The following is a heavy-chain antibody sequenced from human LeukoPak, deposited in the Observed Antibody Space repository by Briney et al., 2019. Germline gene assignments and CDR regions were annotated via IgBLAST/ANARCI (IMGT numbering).Heavy chain of an antibody. CDR1: GFTFSSYE. D-gene: IGHD3-9*01. J-gene: IGHJ4*02. V-gene: IGHV3-48*03. CDR2: ISSSGSNI. Sequence: GGSLRLSCAASGFTFSSYEMNWVRQAPGKGLEWVSYISSSGSNIYYADSVKGRFTISRDNAKNSLYLQMNSLRAEDTAVYYCARAYYDILTGYYWYYFDYWGQGTLVTVSS. CDR3: ARAYYDILTGYYWYYFDY.